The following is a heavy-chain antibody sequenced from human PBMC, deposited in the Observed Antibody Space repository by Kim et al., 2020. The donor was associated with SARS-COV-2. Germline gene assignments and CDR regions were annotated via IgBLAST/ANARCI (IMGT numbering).Heavy chain of an antibody. J-gene: IGHJ4*02. CDR3: ARGSADILTGYYPFDY. D-gene: IGHD3-9*01. V-gene: IGHV4-39*07. Sequence: LKSRVTILVDPSKNQFSLKLGSVTAADTAVYYCARGSADILTGYYPFDYWGQGTLVTVSS.